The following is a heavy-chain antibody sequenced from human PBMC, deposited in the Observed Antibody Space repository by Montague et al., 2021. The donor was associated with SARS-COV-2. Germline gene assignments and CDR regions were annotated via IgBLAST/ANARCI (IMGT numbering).Heavy chain of an antibody. V-gene: IGHV4-59*01. CDR1: GGSITGYY. Sequence: SETLSLTCTVSGGSITGYYWSWFRRSPGKGLEWIGHIYNGGAANXNPSLVSRVTISTDTSKNQLSLKLNSVTAADTAVYYCVRDHPWGGSREAYDYWGQGTVVTVSS. CDR3: VRDHPWGGSREAYDY. CDR2: IYNGGAA. J-gene: IGHJ4*02. D-gene: IGHD5-12*01.